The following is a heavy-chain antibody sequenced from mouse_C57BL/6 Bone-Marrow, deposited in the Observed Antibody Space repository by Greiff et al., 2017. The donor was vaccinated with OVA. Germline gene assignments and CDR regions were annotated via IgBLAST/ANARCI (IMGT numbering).Heavy chain of an antibody. V-gene: IGHV1-55*01. CDR1: GYTFTSYW. D-gene: IGHD2-3*01. CDR2: IYPGSGST. Sequence: QVQLQQSGAELVKPGASVKMSCKASGYTFTSYWITWVKQRPGQGLEWIGDIYPGSGSTNYNEKFKSKATLTVDTSSSTAYMQLSSLTSEHSAVYYGARPRIYDGYYYCAMDYWGQGTSVTVSS. CDR3: ARPRIYDGYYYCAMDY. J-gene: IGHJ4*01.